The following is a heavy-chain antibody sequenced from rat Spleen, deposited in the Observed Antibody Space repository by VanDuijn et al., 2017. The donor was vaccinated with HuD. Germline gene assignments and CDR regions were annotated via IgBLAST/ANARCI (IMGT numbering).Heavy chain of an antibody. V-gene: IGHV5-29*01. CDR2: ITYEGSST. D-gene: IGHD1-12*02. CDR3: ARYGSYDNWFAY. J-gene: IGHJ3*01. CDR1: GLSFSNYD. Sequence: EVQLVESGGGLVQPGRSMKLSCAASGLSFSNYDVAWVRQAPTMGLEWVATITYEGSSTYYRDSVKGRFTLSRDNAKSTLYLQMGSLRSEDTATYYCARYGSYDNWFAYWGQGTLVTVSS.